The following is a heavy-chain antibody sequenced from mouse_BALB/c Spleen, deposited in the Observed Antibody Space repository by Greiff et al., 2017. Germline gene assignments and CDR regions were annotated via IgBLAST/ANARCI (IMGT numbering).Heavy chain of an antibody. Sequence: VQLVESGAELVRPGTSVKISCKASGYTFTNYWLGWVKQRPGHGLEWIGDIYPGGGYTNYNEKFKGKATLTADTSSSTAYMQLSSLTSEDSAVYVCAYYGNLGFAYWGQGTLVTVSA. CDR2: IYPGGGYT. CDR3: AYYGNLGFAY. J-gene: IGHJ3*01. D-gene: IGHD2-1*01. V-gene: IGHV1-63*02. CDR1: GYTFTNYW.